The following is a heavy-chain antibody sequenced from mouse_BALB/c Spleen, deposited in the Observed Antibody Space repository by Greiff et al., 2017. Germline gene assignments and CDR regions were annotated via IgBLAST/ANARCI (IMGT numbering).Heavy chain of an antibody. CDR3: ARSYDGYYPAWFAY. D-gene: IGHD2-3*01. CDR2: ISSGSSTI. CDR1: GFTFSSFG. Sequence: EVQLVESGGGLVQPGGSRKLSCAASGFTFSSFGMHWVRQAPEKGLEWVAYISSGSSTIYYADTVKGRFTISRDNPKNTLFLQMTSLRSEDTAMYYCARSYDGYYPAWFAYWGQGTLVTVSA. J-gene: IGHJ3*01. V-gene: IGHV5-17*02.